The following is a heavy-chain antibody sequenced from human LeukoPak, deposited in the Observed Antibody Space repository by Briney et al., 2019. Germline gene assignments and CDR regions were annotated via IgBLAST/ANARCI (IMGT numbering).Heavy chain of an antibody. CDR3: ARDYGPYPGCSWFDP. CDR1: GYTFTGYY. Sequence: ASVKVSCKASGYTFTGYYIHWVRQAPGQGLEWMGRINCNGGGTSYAQKFQGRVTMTRDTSISIAYIELDRLTSDDTAVYYCARDYGPYPGCSWFDPWGQGTLVTVSS. D-gene: IGHD2-21*01. CDR2: INCNGGGT. V-gene: IGHV1-2*06. J-gene: IGHJ5*02.